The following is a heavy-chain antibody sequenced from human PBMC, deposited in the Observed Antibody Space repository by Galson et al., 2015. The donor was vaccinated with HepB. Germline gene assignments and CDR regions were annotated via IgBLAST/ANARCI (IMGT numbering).Heavy chain of an antibody. J-gene: IGHJ6*02. CDR2: ISSSSSYI. CDR3: ARDARDCGGDCYKPDLNSASHADYGMDV. D-gene: IGHD2-21*02. Sequence: SLRLSCAASGFTFSRYSMNWVRQAPGKGLEWVSSISSSSSYIYYADSVKGRFTISRDNAKNSLYLQMNSLRAEDTAVYYCARDARDCGGDCYKPDLNSASHADYGMDVWGQGTTVTVSS. CDR1: GFTFSRYS. V-gene: IGHV3-21*01.